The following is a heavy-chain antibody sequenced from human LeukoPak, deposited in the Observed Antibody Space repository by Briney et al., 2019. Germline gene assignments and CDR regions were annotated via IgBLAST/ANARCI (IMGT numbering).Heavy chain of an antibody. CDR3: AKEMYYYDSSGFSLYYYYGMDV. D-gene: IGHD3-22*01. V-gene: IGHV3-30*18. CDR2: ISYDGSNK. J-gene: IGHJ6*02. CDR1: GFTFSSYG. Sequence: GGSLRLSWAASGFTFSSYGMHWVRQAPGKGLEWVAVISYDGSNKYYADSVKGRFTISRDNSKNMLYLQMNSLRAEDTAVYYCAKEMYYYDSSGFSLYYYYGMDVWGQGTTVTVSS.